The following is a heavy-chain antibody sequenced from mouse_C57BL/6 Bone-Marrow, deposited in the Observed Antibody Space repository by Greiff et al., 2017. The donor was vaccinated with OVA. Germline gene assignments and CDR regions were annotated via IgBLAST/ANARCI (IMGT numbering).Heavy chain of an antibody. V-gene: IGHV3-6*01. CDR1: GYSITSGYY. J-gene: IGHJ3*01. CDR3: AREPFYYGSPLAY. D-gene: IGHD1-1*01. Sequence: ESGPGLVKPSQSLSLSCSVTGYSITSGYYWNCIRPFPGNKLVWLGYISYDGSNNYNPSLKNRISITRYTSKNQFFLKLNSVTTEDTATYDCAREPFYYGSPLAYWGQGTLVTVSA. CDR2: ISYDGSN.